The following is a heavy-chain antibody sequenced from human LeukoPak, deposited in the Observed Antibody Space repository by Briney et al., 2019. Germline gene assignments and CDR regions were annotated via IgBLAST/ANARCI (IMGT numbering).Heavy chain of an antibody. J-gene: IGHJ4*02. V-gene: IGHV4-59*08. CDR2: ILYSGTT. Sequence: SETLSLTSTVSGGSISSYSWSWSRQPPGKGLEWMGYILYSGTTNYNPSLQSRVTISVDTSKSQFSLKLSSVTAADTAVYYCARHNKVEPTYDYWGQGTLVTVSS. D-gene: IGHD5-24*01. CDR3: ARHNKVEPTYDY. CDR1: GGSISSYS.